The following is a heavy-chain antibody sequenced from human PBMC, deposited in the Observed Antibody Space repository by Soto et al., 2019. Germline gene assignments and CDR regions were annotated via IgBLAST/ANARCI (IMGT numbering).Heavy chain of an antibody. Sequence: ETLSLTCTVSGGSISGYYWSWIRQPPGKGLEWIGFIYYSKNTNYNPSLKSRVTISVDTSKNQFSLNLSSVTAADTAVYYCARHRGTTSQYYYYMDVWGKGTTVTVSS. CDR2: IYYSKNT. J-gene: IGHJ6*03. D-gene: IGHD2-2*01. CDR3: ARHRGTTSQYYYYMDV. CDR1: GGSISGYY. V-gene: IGHV4-59*08.